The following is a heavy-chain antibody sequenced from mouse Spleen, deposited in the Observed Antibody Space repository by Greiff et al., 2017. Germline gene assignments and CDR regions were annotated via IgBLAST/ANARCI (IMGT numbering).Heavy chain of an antibody. CDR1: GFTFSSYG. J-gene: IGHJ2*01. Sequence: DVKLVESGGGLVKPGGSLKLSCAASGFTFSSYGMSWVRQTPEKRLEWVATISGGGSYTYYPDSVKGRFTISRDNAKNNLYLQMSSLRSEDTALYYCARLTGKAFDYWGQGTTLTVSS. CDR2: ISGGGSYT. CDR3: ARLTGKAFDY. V-gene: IGHV5-9-2*01. D-gene: IGHD4-1*01.